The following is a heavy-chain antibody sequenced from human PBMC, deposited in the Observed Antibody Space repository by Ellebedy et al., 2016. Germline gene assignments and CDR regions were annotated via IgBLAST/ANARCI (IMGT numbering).Heavy chain of an antibody. V-gene: IGHV4-61*08. CDR1: GDSLLNAGAY. Sequence: SETLSLXXSVSGDSLLNAGAYWSWIRQSPGKGLQWIGYVFYGGSTKYNPSLRSRVTISLHPAKNQFSLKLTSVAAADTAVYYCARDVSLYSSSPSFDFWGQGMLVTVSS. D-gene: IGHD6-6*01. CDR3: ARDVSLYSSSPSFDF. J-gene: IGHJ4*02. CDR2: VFYGGST.